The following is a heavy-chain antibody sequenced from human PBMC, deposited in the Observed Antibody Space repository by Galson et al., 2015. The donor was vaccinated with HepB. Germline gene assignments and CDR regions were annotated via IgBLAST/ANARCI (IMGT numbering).Heavy chain of an antibody. J-gene: IGHJ3*02. Sequence: SLRLSCAASGFTLSHYGLHWVRQAPGKGLEWVALIWYDDSSDFYGDSVKGRFTISRDKSKNMLYLQMTSLRVEDTAVYYCAREPVDWNSNWGQDAFDIWGQGTLVTVSS. D-gene: IGHD1/OR15-1a*01. CDR3: AREPVDWNSNWGQDAFDI. CDR2: IWYDDSSD. V-gene: IGHV3-33*01. CDR1: GFTLSHYG.